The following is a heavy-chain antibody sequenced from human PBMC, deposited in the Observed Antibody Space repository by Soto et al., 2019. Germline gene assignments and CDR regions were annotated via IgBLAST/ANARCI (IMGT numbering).Heavy chain of an antibody. D-gene: IGHD4-17*01. J-gene: IGHJ4*02. CDR3: ARAYGDYVFDF. V-gene: IGHV4-61*03. CDR2: IYYSGST. CDR1: GGSISSGGYY. Sequence: PSETLSLTCTVSGGSISSGGYYWSWIRQHPGKGLEWIGYIYYSGSTNYNPSLKSRVTISVDTSKNHFSLKLSSVTATDTAVYYCARAYGDYVFDFWGQGTLVTVSS.